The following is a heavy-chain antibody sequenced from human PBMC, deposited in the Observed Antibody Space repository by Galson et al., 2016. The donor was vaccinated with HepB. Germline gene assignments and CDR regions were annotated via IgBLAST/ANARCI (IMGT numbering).Heavy chain of an antibody. CDR1: GYTFTTYY. CDR2: INPSGDST. D-gene: IGHD3-10*01. J-gene: IGHJ4*02. CDR3: AGERVYYYGPGSYYTLDY. Sequence: SVKVSCKASGYTFTTYYMHWVRQTPGQGLEWMGMINPSGDSTNYAQKFQGRVTMTRDTATSTVYMELRSLRSEDTAVYYCAGERVYYYGPGSYYTLDYWGQGTLVTVSS. V-gene: IGHV1-46*01.